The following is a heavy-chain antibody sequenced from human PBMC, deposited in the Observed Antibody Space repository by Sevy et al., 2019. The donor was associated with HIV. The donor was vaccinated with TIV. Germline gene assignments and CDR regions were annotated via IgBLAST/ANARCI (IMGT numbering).Heavy chain of an antibody. J-gene: IGHJ3*02. D-gene: IGHD3-10*01. CDR2: IGTAGDT. V-gene: IGHV3-13*01. CDR1: GFTFSSYD. Sequence: GGSLRLSCAASGFTFSSYDMHWVRQATGKGLEWVSAIGTAGDTYYPGSVKGRFTISRENAKNSLYLQMNSLRAGDTAVYYCARGPMVRGVIDAFDIWGQGTMVTVSS. CDR3: ARGPMVRGVIDAFDI.